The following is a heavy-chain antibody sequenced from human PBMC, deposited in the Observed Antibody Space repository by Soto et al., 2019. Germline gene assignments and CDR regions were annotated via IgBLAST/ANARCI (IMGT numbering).Heavy chain of an antibody. D-gene: IGHD3-10*01. CDR1: GYSLTSYA. CDR3: TTGFTGRDH. CDR2: INAGNGNT. J-gene: IGHJ4*02. V-gene: IGHV1-3*01. Sequence: AALKVSWKACGYSLTSYAMRWVRQAPGQRLEWMGWINAGNGNTKYSQKFQGRVTITRDTSASTAYMELNSLETEDTAVYYCTTGFTGRDHWGQGTLVTVSS.